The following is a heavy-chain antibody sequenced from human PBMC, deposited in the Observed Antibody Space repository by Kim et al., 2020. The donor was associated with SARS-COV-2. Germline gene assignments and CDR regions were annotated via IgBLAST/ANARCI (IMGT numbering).Heavy chain of an antibody. CDR2: VSGSGGST. Sequence: GGSLSLSCAASRFTFSSYAMSWVRPAQGTGMEWVSAVSGSGGSTYYANPGKGRLTTPRENSKNTLYLQKNSLIAEDTAVYYCAKDRHDYVWGSYGKLLDYYCGMDVWGQGTTVTVSS. CDR3: AKDRHDYVWGSYGKLLDYYCGMDV. J-gene: IGHJ6*02. V-gene: IGHV3-23*01. CDR1: RFTFSSYA. D-gene: IGHD3-16*01.